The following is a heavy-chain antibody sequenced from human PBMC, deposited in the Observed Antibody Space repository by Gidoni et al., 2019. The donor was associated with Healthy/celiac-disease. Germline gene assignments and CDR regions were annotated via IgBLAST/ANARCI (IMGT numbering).Heavy chain of an antibody. Sequence: EVQLLESGGGLVQPGGSLRLSCAASGFTFSSYAMSWVRQAPGKGLEWVSAISGSGGSTYYADSVKGRFTISRDNSKNTLYLQMNSLRAEDTAVYYCAKDYYDSSGYYQFFDYWGQGTLVTVSS. V-gene: IGHV3-23*01. CDR3: AKDYYDSSGYYQFFDY. J-gene: IGHJ4*02. CDR2: ISGSGGST. CDR1: GFTFSSYA. D-gene: IGHD3-22*01.